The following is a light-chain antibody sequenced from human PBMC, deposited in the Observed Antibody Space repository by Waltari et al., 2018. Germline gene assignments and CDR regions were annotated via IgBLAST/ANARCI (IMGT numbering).Light chain of an antibody. J-gene: IGKJ1*01. CDR1: QGVNVY. CDR2: AAS. CDR3: QQFNASPRT. Sequence: DIQLTQSPSSLSASVGDRVTITCRASQGVNVYLAWYQQKPGKAPKLLIYAASTLQSGVSSRFSGSGSGTDFTLTINSLQPEDIATYYCQQFNASPRTFGQGTNVEIK. V-gene: IGKV1-9*01.